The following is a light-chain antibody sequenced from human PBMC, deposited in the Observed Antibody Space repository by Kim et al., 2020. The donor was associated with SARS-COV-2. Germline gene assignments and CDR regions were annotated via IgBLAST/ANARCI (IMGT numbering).Light chain of an antibody. V-gene: IGLV4-69*01. Sequence: QPVLTQSPSASASLGASVKLTCTLSSGHSSYAIAWHQQQPEKGPRFLMNLNTDGSHTKRDGIPDRFSGSSSGAERYLTISSLQSEDEADYYCQTWDTGVWVFGGGTQLTVL. CDR3: QTWDTGVWV. CDR1: SGHSSYA. CDR2: LNTDGSH. J-gene: IGLJ3*02.